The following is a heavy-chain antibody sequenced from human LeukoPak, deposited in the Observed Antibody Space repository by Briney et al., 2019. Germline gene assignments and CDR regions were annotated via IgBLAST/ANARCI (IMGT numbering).Heavy chain of an antibody. D-gene: IGHD3-22*01. CDR2: IYYSGST. V-gene: IGHV4-59*08. J-gene: IGHJ6*03. Sequence: SETLSLTCTVSGGSISSYYWSWIRQPPGKGLEWIGYIYYSGSTNYNPSLKSRVTISVDTSKNQFSLKLKLSSVTAADTAVYYCATRRDSTGYSHYYYYMDVWGKGTTVSISS. CDR1: GGSISSYY. CDR3: ATRRDSTGYSHYYYYMDV.